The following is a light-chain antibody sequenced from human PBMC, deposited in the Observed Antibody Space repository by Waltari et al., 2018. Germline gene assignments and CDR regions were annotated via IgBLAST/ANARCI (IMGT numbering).Light chain of an antibody. CDR1: QSLLNRNGYNY. Sequence: DIVMTQSPLSLSVTPGEPASISRRSSQSLLNRNGYNYLDWYLQKPGRPPQLLIYWGSKRASGVPDRFSGSGSGTDFTLKISRVEAEDVGVYYCMQALQTPLFTFGPGTKVDFK. V-gene: IGKV2-28*01. CDR2: WGS. J-gene: IGKJ3*01. CDR3: MQALQTPLFT.